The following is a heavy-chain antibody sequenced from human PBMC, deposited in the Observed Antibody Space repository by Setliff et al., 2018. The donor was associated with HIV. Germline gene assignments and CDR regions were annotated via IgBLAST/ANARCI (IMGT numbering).Heavy chain of an antibody. CDR2: IYYSGST. D-gene: IGHD3-9*01. CDR1: GGSISSSSYY. V-gene: IGHV4-39*01. Sequence: SETLSLTCTVSGGSISSSSYYWGWIRQPPGKGLEWIGSIYYSGSTYYNPSLKSRVTISVDTSKNQFSLKLSSVTAADTAVYYCERSRSSYYDILTGYRYYFDYWGQGTLVTVSS. J-gene: IGHJ4*02. CDR3: ERSRSSYYDILTGYRYYFDY.